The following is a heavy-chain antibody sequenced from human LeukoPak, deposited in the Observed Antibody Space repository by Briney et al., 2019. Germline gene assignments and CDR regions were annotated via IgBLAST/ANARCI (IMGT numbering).Heavy chain of an antibody. CDR3: ARDILYCSSTSCQDY. V-gene: IGHV1-2*02. CDR2: INPNSGGT. CDR1: GYTFTGYY. D-gene: IGHD2-2*01. J-gene: IGHJ4*02. Sequence: ASVKVSCKASGYTFTGYYMHWVRQAPGQGLEWMGWINPNSGGTNYAQKFQGRVTMTRDTSISTAYMELSRLRSYDTAVYYCARDILYCSSTSCQDYWGQGTLVTVSS.